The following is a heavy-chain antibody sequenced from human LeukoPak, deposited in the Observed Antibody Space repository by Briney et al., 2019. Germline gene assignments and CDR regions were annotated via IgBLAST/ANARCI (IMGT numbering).Heavy chain of an antibody. CDR3: ARDNSWNGDYGGPYFDY. CDR2: ISSSSTYI. D-gene: IGHD4-17*01. J-gene: IGHJ4*02. CDR1: GFTFSSYW. Sequence: GGSLRLSCVASGFTFSSYWMNWVRQAPGKGLEWVSSISSSSTYIYYADSVKGRFTISRDNAKNSLYLQMNSLRAEDTAVYYCARDNSWNGDYGGPYFDYWGQGTLVTVSS. V-gene: IGHV3-21*01.